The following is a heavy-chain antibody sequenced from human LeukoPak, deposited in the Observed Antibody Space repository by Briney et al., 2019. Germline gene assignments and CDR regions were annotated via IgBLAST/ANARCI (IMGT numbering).Heavy chain of an antibody. CDR3: ARGVVPAATYYFDY. CDR1: GFTFRTYA. Sequence: GGSLRLSCAASGFTFRTYAMHWVRQAPGKGLEWVAFMSHDGVKIFHADSVKGRFTISRDNSKNTLYLQMNSLRAEDTAVYYCARGVVPAATYYFDYWGQGTLVTVSS. V-gene: IGHV3-30*03. CDR2: MSHDGVKI. D-gene: IGHD2-2*01. J-gene: IGHJ4*02.